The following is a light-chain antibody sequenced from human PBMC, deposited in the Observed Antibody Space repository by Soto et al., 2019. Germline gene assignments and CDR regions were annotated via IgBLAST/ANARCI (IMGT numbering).Light chain of an antibody. CDR3: SSYTTSDTWV. Sequence: QSALTQPASVSGSPGQSITISCTGTSSDVGGYKFVSWYQQHPGKAPKLVIYEVLNRPSGVSDRFSGSKSGNTASLTISGLQSEDEADYFCSSYTTSDTWVFGGGTQLTVL. CDR1: SSDVGGYKF. CDR2: EVL. V-gene: IGLV2-14*01. J-gene: IGLJ2*01.